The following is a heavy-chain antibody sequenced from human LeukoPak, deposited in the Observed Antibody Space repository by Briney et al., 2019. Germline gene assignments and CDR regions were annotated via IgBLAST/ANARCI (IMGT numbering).Heavy chain of an antibody. CDR3: ARVAAGYSVNYFDY. CDR1: GFTFSSYG. V-gene: IGHV3-33*01. J-gene: IGHJ4*02. Sequence: GGSLRLSCAASGFTFSSYGMHWVRQAPGKGLEWVAVIWYDGSNKYYADSVKGRFTISRDNSKNTLYLQMNSLRAEDTAVYYCARVAAGYSVNYFDYWGQGTLVTVSS. CDR2: IWYDGSNK. D-gene: IGHD4-23*01.